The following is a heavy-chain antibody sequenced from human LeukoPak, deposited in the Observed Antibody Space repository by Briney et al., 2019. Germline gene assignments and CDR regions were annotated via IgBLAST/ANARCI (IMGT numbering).Heavy chain of an antibody. CDR3: ARQRYSSSWYLGGYYYYGMDV. D-gene: IGHD6-13*01. CDR1: GYSFTSYW. V-gene: IGHV5-51*01. CDR2: IYPGDSDT. J-gene: IGHJ6*02. Sequence: GESLKISCQGSGYSFTSYWIGWVRQMPGKGLEWMGIIYPGDSDTRYSPSFQGQVTISADKSISTAYLQWSSLKASDTAMYYCARQRYSSSWYLGGYYYYGMDVWGQGTTVTVSS.